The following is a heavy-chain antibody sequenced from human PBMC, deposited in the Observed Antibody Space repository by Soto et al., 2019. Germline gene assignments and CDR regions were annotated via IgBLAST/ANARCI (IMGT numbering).Heavy chain of an antibody. CDR1: RFTFTSSA. Sequence: ASVKVSCKASRFTFTSSAVQCVQQARGQRLEWIGWIVVGSGNTNYAQKFQERVTITRDMSTSTAYMELSSLRSEDTAVYYCAAYYYDSSGSSEDYYFDYWGQGTLVTVSS. J-gene: IGHJ4*02. V-gene: IGHV1-58*01. CDR2: IVVGSGNT. CDR3: AAYYYDSSGSSEDYYFDY. D-gene: IGHD3-22*01.